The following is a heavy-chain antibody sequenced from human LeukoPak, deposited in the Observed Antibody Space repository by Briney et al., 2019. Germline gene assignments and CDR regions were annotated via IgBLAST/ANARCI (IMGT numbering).Heavy chain of an antibody. D-gene: IGHD2-2*01. CDR2: IYYSGST. J-gene: IGHJ6*02. Sequence: SSETLSLTCTVSGGSISSYYWSWIRQPPGKGLEWIGYIYYSGSTNYNPSLKSRVTISVDTSKNQFSLKLSSVTAADTAVYYCARDRGGGGLPAYYYYGMDVWGQGTTVTVSS. CDR1: GGSISSYY. V-gene: IGHV4-59*01. CDR3: ARDRGGGGLPAYYYYGMDV.